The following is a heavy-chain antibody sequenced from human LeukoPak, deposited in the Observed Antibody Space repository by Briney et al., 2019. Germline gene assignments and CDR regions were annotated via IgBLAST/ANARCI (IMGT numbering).Heavy chain of an antibody. CDR3: ARDHRFGEFPDY. CDR2: IYYSGST. CDR1: GGSISSYC. Sequence: SETLSLTCTVSGGSISSYCWSWIRQPPGRGLEWIGYIYYSGSTNYNPSLKSRVTISVDTSKNQFSLKLSSVTAADTAVYYCARDHRFGEFPDYWGQGTLVTVSS. J-gene: IGHJ4*02. V-gene: IGHV4-59*01. D-gene: IGHD3-10*01.